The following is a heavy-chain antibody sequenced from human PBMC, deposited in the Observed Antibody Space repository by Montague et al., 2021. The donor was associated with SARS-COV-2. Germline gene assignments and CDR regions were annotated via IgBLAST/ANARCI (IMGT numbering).Heavy chain of an antibody. D-gene: IGHD3-22*01. J-gene: IGHJ3*01. CDR3: TRDPGYSSGGL. V-gene: IGHV3-49*04. Sequence: SLRLSCAGSGFTFRDYALTWVRQAPGKGLEWVGFIRSKAYGWTXXXVXXVKGRFTISRDDSKSIAYLQMDSLKTEDTAVYYCTRDPGYSSGGLWGQGTMVTGSS. CDR2: IRSKAYGWTX. CDR1: GFTFRDYA.